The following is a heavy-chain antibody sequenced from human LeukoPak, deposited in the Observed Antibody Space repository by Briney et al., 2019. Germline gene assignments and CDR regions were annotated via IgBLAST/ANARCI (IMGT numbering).Heavy chain of an antibody. J-gene: IGHJ4*02. Sequence: GRSLRLSCAASGXAFSDYGMHWVRQAPGKGLEWVAAIWFDGGNKFYVDSVKGRFTISRDNSKNMMYLQMNSLRAEDTAVYYCARDFVKMLRGLRYFDYWGRGTLVTVSS. CDR1: GXAFSDYG. CDR2: IWFDGGNK. V-gene: IGHV3-33*01. D-gene: IGHD3-10*01. CDR3: ARDFVKMLRGLRYFDY.